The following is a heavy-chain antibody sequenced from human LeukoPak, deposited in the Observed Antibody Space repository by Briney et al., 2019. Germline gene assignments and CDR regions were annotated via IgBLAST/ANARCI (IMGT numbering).Heavy chain of an antibody. Sequence: PGGSLRLSCAASGFTFSNYWMTWVRQAPGKGLEWVANIKPDGSAQYYADSVRGRFTISRDDSKNTLYLQMNSLRAEDTAVYYCARTDASYYYGSGSHKGPLGYWGQGTLVTVSS. CDR3: ARTDASYYYGSGSHKGPLGY. CDR1: GFTFSNYW. D-gene: IGHD3-10*01. CDR2: IKPDGSAQ. J-gene: IGHJ4*02. V-gene: IGHV3-7*03.